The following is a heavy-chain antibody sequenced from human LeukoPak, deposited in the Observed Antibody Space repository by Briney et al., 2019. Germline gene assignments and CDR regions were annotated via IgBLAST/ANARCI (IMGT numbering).Heavy chain of an antibody. J-gene: IGHJ5*02. CDR2: IYYSGST. V-gene: IGHV4-31*03. CDR3: ARRNGGYDFWSGDNWFDP. Sequence: PSQTLSLTCTVSGGSISSGGYYWSWIRQHPGKGLEWIGYIYYSGSTYYNPSLKSRVTISVDMSKNQFSLKLSSVTAADTAVYYCARRNGGYDFWSGDNWFDPWGQGTLVTVSS. D-gene: IGHD3-3*01. CDR1: GGSISSGGYY.